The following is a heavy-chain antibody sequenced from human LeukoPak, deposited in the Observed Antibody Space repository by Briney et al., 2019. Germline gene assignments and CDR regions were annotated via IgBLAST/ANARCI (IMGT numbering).Heavy chain of an antibody. CDR1: GFTFSNYW. Sequence: PGGSLRLSCAAPGFTFSNYWMYWVRQAPGKGLVWVSRINRDGSSTDYLDSVKGRFTISRDNARNTLYLQMNSLRAEDTAVYYCARVPHVFDLWGQGTMVTVSS. CDR2: INRDGSST. CDR3: ARVPHVFDL. V-gene: IGHV3-74*01. J-gene: IGHJ3*01.